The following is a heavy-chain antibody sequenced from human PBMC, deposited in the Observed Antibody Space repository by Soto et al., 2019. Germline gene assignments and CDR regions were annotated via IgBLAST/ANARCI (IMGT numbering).Heavy chain of an antibody. D-gene: IGHD5-12*01. CDR3: ARRGYSGYGHYYYYGMDV. Sequence: GESLKISCKGSGYSFTSYWIGWVHQMPGKGLEWMGIIYPGDSDTRYSPSFQGQVTISADKSISTAYLRWSSLKASDTAMYYCARRGYSGYGHYYYYGMDVWGQGTTVTVSS. V-gene: IGHV5-51*07. J-gene: IGHJ6*02. CDR2: IYPGDSDT. CDR1: GYSFTSYW.